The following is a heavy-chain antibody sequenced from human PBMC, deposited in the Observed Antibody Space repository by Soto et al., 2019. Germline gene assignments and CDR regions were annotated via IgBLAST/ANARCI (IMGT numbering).Heavy chain of an antibody. V-gene: IGHV4-30-4*01. D-gene: IGHD3-22*01. CDR3: ARFYDYDSSGYYPSGPRRGYYYYGMDV. CDR1: GGSISSGDYY. J-gene: IGHJ6*02. CDR2: IYYSGST. Sequence: QVQLQESGPGLVKPSQTLSLTCTVSGGSISSGDYYWSWIRQPPGKGLEWIGYIYYSGSTYYNPSLKSRVTISVDTSKNQFSLKLSSVTAADTAVYYCARFYDYDSSGYYPSGPRRGYYYYGMDVWGQGTTVTVSS.